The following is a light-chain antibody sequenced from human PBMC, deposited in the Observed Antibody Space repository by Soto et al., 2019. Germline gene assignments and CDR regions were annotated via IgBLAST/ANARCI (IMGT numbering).Light chain of an antibody. CDR2: KAS. CDR3: QQYDSYSLMT. CDR1: QTITTS. V-gene: IGKV1-5*03. J-gene: IGKJ1*01. Sequence: DIQMTQSPSTLSASVGDRVTITCRASQTITTSLAWYQQKPGKAPKLLLYKASSLESGVPSRSSGSGSGTEFTRIISSLQPDDFATYYCQQYDSYSLMTFGQGTRVEI.